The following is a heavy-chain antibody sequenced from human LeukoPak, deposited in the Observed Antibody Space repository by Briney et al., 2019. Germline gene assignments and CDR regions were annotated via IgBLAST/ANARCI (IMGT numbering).Heavy chain of an antibody. D-gene: IGHD3-16*02. CDR3: ARGLDDYIWGSYRYARTIPFDY. CDR1: GGSFSGYY. CDR2: INHSGST. J-gene: IGHJ4*02. V-gene: IGHV4-34*01. Sequence: PSETLSLTCVVYGGSFSGYYWSWIRQPPGKGLEWIGEINHSGSTNYNPSLKSRVTISVDTSKNQFSLKLSSVTAADTAVYYCARGLDDYIWGSYRYARTIPFDYWGQGTLVTVSS.